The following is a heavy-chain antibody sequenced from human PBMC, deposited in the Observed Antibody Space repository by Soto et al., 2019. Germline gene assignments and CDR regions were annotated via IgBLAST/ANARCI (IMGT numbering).Heavy chain of an antibody. D-gene: IGHD3-22*01. V-gene: IGHV1-69*12. J-gene: IGHJ5*02. CDR1: GGTFSSYA. Sequence: QVQLVKSGAEVKKPGSSVKVSCKASGGTFSSYAISWVQQAPGQGVKWMGEIIPIFGTANYAQKFQGRVTITADESTSTAYMELSSLRSEDTAVYYCARDRGPSSGYYPYWFDPWGQGTLVTVSS. CDR2: IIPIFGTA. CDR3: ARDRGPSSGYYPYWFDP.